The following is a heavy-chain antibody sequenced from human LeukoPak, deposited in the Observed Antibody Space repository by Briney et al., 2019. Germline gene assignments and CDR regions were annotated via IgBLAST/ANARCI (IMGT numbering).Heavy chain of an antibody. V-gene: IGHV3-48*04. J-gene: IGHJ4*02. CDR2: ISNSGNII. CDR3: ASMTTYCGGDCYFFDF. Sequence: GGSLRLSCAASGFTFSTYSMNWVRQAPGKGLEWVSYISNSGNIIYYADSVKGRFTISRDNAKNSLYLQMNSLRAEDTAVYYCASMTTYCGGDCYFFDFWGQGTPVTVSS. D-gene: IGHD2-21*02. CDR1: GFTFSTYS.